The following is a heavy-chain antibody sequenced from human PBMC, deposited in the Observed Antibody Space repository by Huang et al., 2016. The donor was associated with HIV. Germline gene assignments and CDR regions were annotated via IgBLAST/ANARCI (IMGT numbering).Heavy chain of an antibody. CDR3: ARHREGPVAYYSGWGSHLNYMDV. CDR2: IYYTGGT. J-gene: IGHJ6*03. D-gene: IGHD3-10*01. Sequence: QLLLQESGPGLVKPSEALALTCAVSGGSIRSSDYHWGWIRQPPGKGLEWIGSIYYTGGTHNRPTLKSRVPIAVDTSKNLCFLNLTSMTAADTAVYYCARHREGPVAYYSGWGSHLNYMDVWGRGRTVVVSS. CDR1: GGSIRSSDYH. V-gene: IGHV4-39*01.